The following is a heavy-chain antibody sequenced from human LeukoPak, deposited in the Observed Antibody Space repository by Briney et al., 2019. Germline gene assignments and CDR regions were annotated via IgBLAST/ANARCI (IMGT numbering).Heavy chain of an antibody. CDR1: RNTLTELS. CDR2: FAPEDGEA. CDR3: TTGRRYQLYDY. D-gene: IGHD1-1*01. V-gene: IGHV1-24*01. Sequence: ASVKVSCKVFRNTLTELSMHWVRQAPGKGLESMGGFAPEDGEAIYAQQFQGRLTMTEDTSTDTAYMELSSLTSEDTAVYYCTTGRRYQLYDYWGQGTLVTVSS. J-gene: IGHJ4*02.